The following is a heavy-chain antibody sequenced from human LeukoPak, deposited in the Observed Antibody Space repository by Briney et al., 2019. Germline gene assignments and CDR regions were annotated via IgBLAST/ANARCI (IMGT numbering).Heavy chain of an antibody. Sequence: PGRSLRLSCAASGFTFSSYAMHWVRQAPGKGLEYVSVISSNGGSTYYANSVKGRFTISRDNSKNTLYLQMGSLRAEDMAVYYCARQHAPSSGYDYWGQGTLVTVSS. J-gene: IGHJ4*02. CDR1: GFTFSSYA. D-gene: IGHD5-12*01. CDR3: ARQHAPSSGYDY. V-gene: IGHV3-64*01. CDR2: ISSNGGST.